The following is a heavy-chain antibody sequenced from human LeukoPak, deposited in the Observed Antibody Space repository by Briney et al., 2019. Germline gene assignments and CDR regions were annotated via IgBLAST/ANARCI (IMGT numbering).Heavy chain of an antibody. Sequence: PSETLSLTCTVSGGSISSYYWSWIRQPAGKGLEWIGRIYTSGSTNYNPSLKSRVTMSVDTSKNQFSLKLSSVTAADTAVYYCARSGVLLWFGELSGAFDIWGQGTMVTVSS. V-gene: IGHV4-4*07. CDR2: IYTSGST. CDR1: GGSISSYY. J-gene: IGHJ3*02. CDR3: ARSGVLLWFGELSGAFDI. D-gene: IGHD3-10*01.